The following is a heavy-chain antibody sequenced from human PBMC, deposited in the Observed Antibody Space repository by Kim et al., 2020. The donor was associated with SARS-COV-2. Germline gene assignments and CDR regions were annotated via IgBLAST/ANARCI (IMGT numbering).Heavy chain of an antibody. CDR3: ARDGFDY. J-gene: IGHJ4*02. V-gene: IGHV3-30-3*01. CDR2: EGSNK. Sequence: EGSNKYYDTSVKGRFTITRDNSKNTLYLQMNSLRAEDTDVYYCARDGFDYWGQGTLVTVSS.